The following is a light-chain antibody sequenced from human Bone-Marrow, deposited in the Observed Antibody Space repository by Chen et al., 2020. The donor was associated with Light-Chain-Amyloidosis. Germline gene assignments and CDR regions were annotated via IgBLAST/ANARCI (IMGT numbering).Light chain of an antibody. CDR3: AAWDDSLSVVV. V-gene: IGLV1-47*01. J-gene: IGLJ2*01. CDR1: SSNIGSNY. CDR2: RNN. Sequence: QSVLTQPPSASGTPGQRVTISCSGNSSNIGSNYVYWYQQLPGTAPKLLIYRNNQRPSGVPERCSGSKSGSSASLAIIGLRSEDEADYYCAAWDDSLSVVVFGGGTKLTVL.